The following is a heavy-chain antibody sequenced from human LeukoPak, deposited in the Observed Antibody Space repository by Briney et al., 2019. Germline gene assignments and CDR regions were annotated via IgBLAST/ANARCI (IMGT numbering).Heavy chain of an antibody. V-gene: IGHV3-74*03. CDR3: AREINKWFDP. Sequence: GGSLRLSCAASGFSFSSHWMHWVRQAPGKGLVWVSRISPDGSTTKNADSVKGRFTISRDNARSTLFLQLNSLRAEDTAVYYCAREINKWFDPWGQGTLVTVSS. J-gene: IGHJ5*02. CDR1: GFSFSSHW. CDR2: ISPDGSTT.